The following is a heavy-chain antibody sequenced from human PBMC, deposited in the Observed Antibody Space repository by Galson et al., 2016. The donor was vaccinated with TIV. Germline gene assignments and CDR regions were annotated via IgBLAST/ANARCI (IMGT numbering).Heavy chain of an antibody. V-gene: IGHV3-53*01. CDR2: LCSSDST. J-gene: IGHJ4*02. D-gene: IGHD1-1*01. CDR1: GFSVSYNH. CDR3: AKAGRGNAYPNYFDY. Sequence: SLRLSCAASGFSVSYNHMIWVRQAPGKGLEWVSLLCSSDSTYYTDSVKGRFTISRDNSKNNIYLQMNSLSGEDTAMYYCAKAGRGNAYPNYFDYWGQGILVTVSS.